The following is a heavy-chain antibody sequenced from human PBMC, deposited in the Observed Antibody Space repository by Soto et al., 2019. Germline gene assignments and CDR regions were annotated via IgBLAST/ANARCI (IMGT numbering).Heavy chain of an antibody. CDR2: INPFDGSA. CDR3: ARVFLGSRPSRDLFSF. J-gene: IGHJ1*01. D-gene: IGHD3-9*01. CDR1: GYNFISHH. V-gene: IGHV1-46*04. Sequence: ASVKVSCKASGYNFISHHIHWVRQAPGQGLEWMGFINPFDGSATHAQKSQGRVTMTRDKSTSTVYMELSSLRSEDAAVYYCARVFLGSRPSRDLFSFCGQGALVPGSS.